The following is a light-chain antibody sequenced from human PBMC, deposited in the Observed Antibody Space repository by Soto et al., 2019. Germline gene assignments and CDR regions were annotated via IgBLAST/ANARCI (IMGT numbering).Light chain of an antibody. J-gene: IGKJ2*01. Sequence: IVMSQSPDSLAVSLGERATINCKSSQSVLHRSTNNNYLAWYQQKPGQPPKLLFYWASTRQSGVPGRFSGSGSETDFTLTISSLQAEDVAVYYCQQYYNTPYTFGQGTQLEIK. CDR1: QSVLHRSTNNNY. CDR3: QQYYNTPYT. V-gene: IGKV4-1*01. CDR2: WAS.